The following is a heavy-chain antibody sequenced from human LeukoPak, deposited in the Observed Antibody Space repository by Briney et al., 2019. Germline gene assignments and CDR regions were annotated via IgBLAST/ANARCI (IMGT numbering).Heavy chain of an antibody. CDR1: GFTFSSYW. CDR2: IKQDGSEK. D-gene: IGHD1-26*01. CDR3: ARGIVGATSFDY. V-gene: IGHV3-7*04. J-gene: IGHJ4*02. Sequence: GGSLRLSCAASGFTFSSYWMSWVRQAPGKGLEWAANIKQDGSEKYYVDSVKGRFTISRDNAKKSLYLQMNSLSAEDTAVYYCARGIVGATSFDYWGQGTLVTVSS.